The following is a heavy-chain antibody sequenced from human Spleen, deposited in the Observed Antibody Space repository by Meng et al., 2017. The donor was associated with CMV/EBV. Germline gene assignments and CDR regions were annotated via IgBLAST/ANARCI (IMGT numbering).Heavy chain of an antibody. D-gene: IGHD2-15*01. CDR3: TRGRGH. J-gene: IGHJ1*01. Sequence: GSLRLSCAASGFTFSNYEMNWVRQAPGKGLEWVGFIRSKAYGGTTEYAASVKGRFTISRDDSKSIAYLQMNSLKTDDTAVYYCTRGRGHWGQGILVTVSS. V-gene: IGHV3-49*04. CDR2: IRSKAYGGTT. CDR1: GFTFSNYE.